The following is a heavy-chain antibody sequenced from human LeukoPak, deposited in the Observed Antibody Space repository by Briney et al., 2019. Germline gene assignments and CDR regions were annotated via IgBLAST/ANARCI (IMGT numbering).Heavy chain of an antibody. CDR1: GFTFSSYA. D-gene: IGHD2-8*01. J-gene: IGHJ4*02. V-gene: IGHV3-23*01. CDR3: AKGLVRPSDY. CDR2: ISGSVGIT. Sequence: PGGSLRLSCAASGFTFSSYAMSWVRQAPGKGLEWASAISGSVGITYYPDSVKGLLTISRDNSKKTLYLQMNSLRAEDTAVYYCAKGLVRPSDYWGQGTLVTVSS.